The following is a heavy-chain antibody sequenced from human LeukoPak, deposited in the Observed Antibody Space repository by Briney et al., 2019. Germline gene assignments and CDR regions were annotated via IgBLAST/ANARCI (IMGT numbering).Heavy chain of an antibody. CDR1: GFTFSSYS. CDR2: ISSSSSYI. CDR3: ARSMSITMIVVVTYYYYMDV. D-gene: IGHD3-22*01. Sequence: PGGSLRLSCAASGFTFSSYSMNWVRQAPGKGLEWVSSISSSSSYIYYADSVKGRFTISRDNAKNSLHLQMNSLRAEDTAVYYCARSMSITMIVVVTYYYYMDVWGKGTTVTVSS. J-gene: IGHJ6*03. V-gene: IGHV3-21*01.